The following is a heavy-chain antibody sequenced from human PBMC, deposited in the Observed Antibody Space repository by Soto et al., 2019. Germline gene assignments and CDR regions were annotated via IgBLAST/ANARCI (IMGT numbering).Heavy chain of an antibody. D-gene: IGHD3-10*01. CDR3: ARSALSGNSGRVFFDN. CDR1: GGSISSGNHC. V-gene: IGHV4-39*01. CDR2: IYYSGDT. J-gene: IGHJ4*02. Sequence: QLQLQESGPGLVKPSETLSLTCAVSGGSISSGNHCWAWIRQPPGKGLEWIGSIYYSGDTYYNPCHNRRATQPGDTSENQLPRNLSSETAADTAVYYCARSALSGNSGRVFFDNWGQGTLVTVSS.